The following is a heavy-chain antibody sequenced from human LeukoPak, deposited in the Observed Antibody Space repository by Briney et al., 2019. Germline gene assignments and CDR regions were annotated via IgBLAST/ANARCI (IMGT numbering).Heavy chain of an antibody. CDR3: VKDRVDGSGSQFDS. Sequence: GGSLRLSCAASGFTFSSYGMSWVRQAPGKGLEWVSSISGSGAMTYYADSVKGRFTISRDNAMDRLYLQMNSLRADDTAVYYCVKDRVDGSGSQFDSWGQGSLVIVSS. J-gene: IGHJ4*02. CDR1: GFTFSSYG. CDR2: ISGSGAMT. V-gene: IGHV3-23*01. D-gene: IGHD3-10*01.